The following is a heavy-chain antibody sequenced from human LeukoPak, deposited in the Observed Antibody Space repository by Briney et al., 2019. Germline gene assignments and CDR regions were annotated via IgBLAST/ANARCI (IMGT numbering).Heavy chain of an antibody. Sequence: ASVKVSCKASGYTFTGYYIHWVRQAPGQGLEWMGWINPNSGGTNYAQKFQGRVTMTRDTSISTAYMELSRLRSDDTAVYYCARDLSAYYYDSSGYYYYDFDYWGQGTLVTVSS. CDR3: ARDLSAYYYDSSGYYYYDFDY. V-gene: IGHV1-2*02. D-gene: IGHD3-22*01. CDR2: INPNSGGT. J-gene: IGHJ4*02. CDR1: GYTFTGYY.